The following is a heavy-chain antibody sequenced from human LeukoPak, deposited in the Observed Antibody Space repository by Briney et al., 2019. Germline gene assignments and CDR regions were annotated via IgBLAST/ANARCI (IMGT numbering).Heavy chain of an antibody. CDR3: AADYYYDSSGYYDY. D-gene: IGHD3-22*01. Sequence: SVKVSCKASGFTFTSSAMQWVRQARGQRLEWIGWIVVGSGNTNYAQKFQERVTITRDMSTSTAYMELSSLRSEDTAVYYCAADYYYDSSGYYDYWGQGTLVTVSS. CDR2: IVVGSGNT. CDR1: GFTFTSSA. J-gene: IGHJ4*02. V-gene: IGHV1-58*02.